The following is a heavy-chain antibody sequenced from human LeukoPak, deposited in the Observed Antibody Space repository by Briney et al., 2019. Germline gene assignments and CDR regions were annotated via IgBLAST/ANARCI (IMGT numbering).Heavy chain of an antibody. CDR1: GFSFSSYG. V-gene: IGHV3-30*03. CDR3: AMTTVTAYSFYYGIDV. J-gene: IGHJ6*02. CDR2: ISYDGSNK. D-gene: IGHD4-17*01. Sequence: PGGCLRLSCAASGFSFSSYGLNWVRQASGKELEWVAVISYDGSNKYYVDSVQGRFTISRDNSKNTVSLQMNGLRAEDTAVYHCAMTTVTAYSFYYGIDVWGQGTTVTVS.